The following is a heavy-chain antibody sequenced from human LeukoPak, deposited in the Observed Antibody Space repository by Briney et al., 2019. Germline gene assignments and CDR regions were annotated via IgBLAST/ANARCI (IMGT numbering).Heavy chain of an antibody. D-gene: IGHD5-18*01. CDR2: INYFGTT. Sequence: TSETLSLTCAVYGGSFSDYYWNWIRQPPGKGLEWIGEINYFGTTNYKPSLKSRVTISGDTSKNQFSLKLNSVTAADTAVYFCARGYREHQTFYSSHYFDYWAQGTLVTVSS. J-gene: IGHJ4*02. CDR3: ARGYREHQTFYSSHYFDY. CDR1: GGSFSDYY. V-gene: IGHV4-34*01.